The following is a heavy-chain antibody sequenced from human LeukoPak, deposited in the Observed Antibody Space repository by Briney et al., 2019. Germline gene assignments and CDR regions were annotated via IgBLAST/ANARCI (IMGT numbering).Heavy chain of an antibody. Sequence: PGGSLRLSCASSGFTFSSYSLNWVRQAPGKGLEWVSSISITSSYIYYADSVKGRFTISRDNAKNPLYRQMNRLRAEDTAVYYCAREGEYCSGGSSAAFDYWGQGTLVTVSS. CDR3: AREGEYCSGGSSAAFDY. V-gene: IGHV3-21*01. J-gene: IGHJ4*02. CDR2: ISITSSYI. D-gene: IGHD2-15*01. CDR1: GFTFSSYS.